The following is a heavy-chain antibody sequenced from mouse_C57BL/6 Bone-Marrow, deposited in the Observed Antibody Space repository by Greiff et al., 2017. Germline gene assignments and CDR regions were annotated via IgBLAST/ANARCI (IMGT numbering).Heavy chain of an antibody. J-gene: IGHJ2*01. CDR3: ARWGVVATLYYFDY. Sequence: VQVVESGAELARPGASVKLSCKASGYTFTSYGISWVKQRTGQGLEWIGEIYPRSGNTYYNEKFKGKATLTADKSSSTAYLELRSLTSEDSAVYFCARWGVVATLYYFDYWGQGTTLTVSS. CDR2: IYPRSGNT. V-gene: IGHV1-81*01. D-gene: IGHD1-1*01. CDR1: GYTFTSYG.